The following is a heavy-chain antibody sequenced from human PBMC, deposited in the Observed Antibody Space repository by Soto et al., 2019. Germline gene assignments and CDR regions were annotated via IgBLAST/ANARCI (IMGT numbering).Heavy chain of an antibody. Sequence: GGSLNPSCAPLNFPLVNYAFPWVPQAPGKGLQWLAVISYDGNNKYYADSVEGRFTISRDNSKNTVYLQMNSLRLEDTAVYYCARGPSYSDSYFDHWGQGTLVTVSS. D-gene: IGHD4-17*01. CDR1: NFPLVNYA. J-gene: IGHJ4*02. V-gene: IGHV3-30*03. CDR3: ARGPSYSDSYFDH. CDR2: ISYDGNNK.